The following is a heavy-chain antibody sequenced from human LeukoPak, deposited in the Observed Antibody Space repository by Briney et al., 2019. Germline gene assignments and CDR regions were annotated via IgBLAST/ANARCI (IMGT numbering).Heavy chain of an antibody. Sequence: SETLSLTCTVSGGSTSSGDYYWRWIRQPPGKGLGWIGYIYYSGSTYYNPSLKSRVTISVDTSKSQFSLKLSSVTAADTAVYYCARDVAYCSSTSCHLGLVDYWGQGTLVTVSS. CDR1: GGSTSSGDYY. CDR3: ARDVAYCSSTSCHLGLVDY. CDR2: IYYSGST. V-gene: IGHV4-30-4*08. J-gene: IGHJ4*02. D-gene: IGHD2-2*01.